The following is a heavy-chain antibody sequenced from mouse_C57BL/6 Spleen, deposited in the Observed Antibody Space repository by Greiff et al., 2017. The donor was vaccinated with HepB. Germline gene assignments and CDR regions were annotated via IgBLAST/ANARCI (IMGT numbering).Heavy chain of an antibody. D-gene: IGHD1-1*01. Sequence: QVQLQQPGAELVKPGASVKVSCKASGYTFTSYWMHWVKQRPGQGLEWIGRIHPSDSDTNYNQKFKGKATLTVDKSSSTAYMQLSSLTSEDPAVYYCAISSYYGSSYNYAMDYWGQGTSVTVSS. CDR2: IHPSDSDT. CDR1: GYTFTSYW. V-gene: IGHV1-74*01. CDR3: AISSYYGSSYNYAMDY. J-gene: IGHJ4*01.